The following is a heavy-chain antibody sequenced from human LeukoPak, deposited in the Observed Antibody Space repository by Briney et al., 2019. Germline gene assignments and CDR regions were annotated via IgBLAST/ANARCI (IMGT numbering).Heavy chain of an antibody. Sequence: QPGGSLRLSCAASGFTFTKYAMHWVRQAPGKGLEWVAFISYDGSNKYYADSVKGRFTISRDTSKNTLYLQMNSLRAEDTAVYYCARGGYYYDSSGPDYWGQGTLVTVSS. CDR3: ARGGYYYDSSGPDY. CDR2: ISYDGSNK. J-gene: IGHJ4*02. V-gene: IGHV3-30-3*01. CDR1: GFTFTKYA. D-gene: IGHD3-22*01.